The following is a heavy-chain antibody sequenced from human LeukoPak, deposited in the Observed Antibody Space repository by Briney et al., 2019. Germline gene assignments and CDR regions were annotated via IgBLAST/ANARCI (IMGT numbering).Heavy chain of an antibody. CDR2: ISDGGSDT. D-gene: IGHD4-17*01. CDR1: GFTFSTYA. CDR3: AKALYGDYGRFDY. J-gene: IGHJ4*02. V-gene: IGHV3-23*01. Sequence: PGGPLRLSCAASGFTFSTYAMSWVRQAPGKGLAWVSTISDGGSDTHYADSVKGRFTISRDDSKNTLYLQMNSLRAEDTAVYYCAKALYGDYGRFDYWGQGTLVTVSS.